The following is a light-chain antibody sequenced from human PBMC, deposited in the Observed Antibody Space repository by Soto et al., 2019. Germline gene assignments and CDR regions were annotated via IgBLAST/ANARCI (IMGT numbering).Light chain of an antibody. J-gene: IGKJ4*01. CDR3: QQYYSTPLT. V-gene: IGKV4-1*01. CDR2: WAS. CDR1: QSVLFSSNTKNY. Sequence: DIVMTQSPDSLAVSLGERATINCKSGQSVLFSSNTKNYLAWYQQKPGQPPKLLIHWASTRESGVPDRFSGSGSVTDFTLTISSLQAEDVAVYYCQQYYSTPLTFGGGTKVEIK.